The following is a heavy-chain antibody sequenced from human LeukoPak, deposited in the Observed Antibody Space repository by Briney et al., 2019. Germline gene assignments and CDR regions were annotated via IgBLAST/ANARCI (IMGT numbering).Heavy chain of an antibody. D-gene: IGHD2-2*01. V-gene: IGHV3-48*03. J-gene: IGHJ6*02. CDR1: GFTFSSYE. Sequence: PGGSLILSCAASGFTFSSYEMIWVRQAPGKGLEWLSYISSSGSTKYYADSVKGRFTISRDNAENSLYLQMNSLRAEDTAVYYCATYCSSTSCYRTRYMDVWGQGATVTVSS. CDR3: ATYCSSTSCYRTRYMDV. CDR2: ISSSGSTK.